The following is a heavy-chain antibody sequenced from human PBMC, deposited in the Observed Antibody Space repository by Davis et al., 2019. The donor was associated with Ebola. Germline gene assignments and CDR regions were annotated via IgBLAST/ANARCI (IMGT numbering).Heavy chain of an antibody. CDR1: GYAVTGYG. V-gene: IGHV1-3*01. Sequence: APSATVSCKASGYAVTGYGMSWVRQAPGQRLEWMGWITADNDKTDYSQKFQGRVTITRDTSANTVYMELISLTFEDTAVYYCATLKWNLGRLFDRWGQGTLVTVSS. J-gene: IGHJ5*02. CDR3: ATLKWNLGRLFDR. D-gene: IGHD1-20*01. CDR2: ITADNDKT.